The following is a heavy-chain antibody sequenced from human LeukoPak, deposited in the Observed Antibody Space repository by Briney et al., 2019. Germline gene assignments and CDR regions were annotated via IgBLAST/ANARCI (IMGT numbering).Heavy chain of an antibody. J-gene: IGHJ6*03. V-gene: IGHV1-69*06. CDR2: IIPIFGTA. Sequence: ASVKVSCKASGGTFSSYAISWVRQAPGQGLEWMGGIIPIFGTANYAQKFQGRVTTTADKSTSTAYMELSSLRSEDTAVYYCASRTWSGYYGYYYYYYMDVWGKGTTVTVSS. D-gene: IGHD3-3*01. CDR1: GGTFSSYA. CDR3: ASRTWSGYYGYYYYYYMDV.